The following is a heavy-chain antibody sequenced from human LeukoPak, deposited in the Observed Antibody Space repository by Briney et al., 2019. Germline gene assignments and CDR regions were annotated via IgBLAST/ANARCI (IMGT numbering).Heavy chain of an antibody. Sequence: GGSLRLSCAASGFTFSSYAMSWVRQAPGRGLEWVSAISGSGGSTYYADSVKGRFTISRDNSKNTLYLQMNSLRAEDTAVYYCAKDLVAAPLIMDVWGQGTTVTVSS. CDR2: ISGSGGST. CDR1: GFTFSSYA. J-gene: IGHJ6*02. CDR3: AKDLVAAPLIMDV. V-gene: IGHV3-23*01. D-gene: IGHD2-15*01.